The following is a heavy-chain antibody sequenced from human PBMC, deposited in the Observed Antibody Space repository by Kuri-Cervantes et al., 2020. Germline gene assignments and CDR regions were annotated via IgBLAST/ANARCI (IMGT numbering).Heavy chain of an antibody. CDR1: GGSISRYY. Sequence: SETLSLTCTVSGGSISRYYWSWIRQPPGRGLEWIGYIYNRGSTNYNPSLKSRVTISVDKFKNQFSLKLSSVTAADTAVYYCARDSSSRGSFDSWGQGTLVTVSS. CDR3: ARDSSSRGSFDS. CDR2: IYNRGST. V-gene: IGHV4-59*12. D-gene: IGHD6-13*01. J-gene: IGHJ4*02.